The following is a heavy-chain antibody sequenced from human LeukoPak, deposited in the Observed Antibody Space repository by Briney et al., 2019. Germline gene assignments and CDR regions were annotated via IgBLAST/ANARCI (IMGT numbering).Heavy chain of an antibody. CDR2: IYSGGST. Sequence: GGSLRLSCAASGFTVSSNYMSWVRQAPGTGLEWVSVIYSGGSTYYADSVKGRFTISRDNSKNTLYLQMNSLRAEDTAVYYCAREGAAAAFDPWGQGTLVTVSS. CDR1: GFTVSSNY. J-gene: IGHJ5*02. D-gene: IGHD6-25*01. V-gene: IGHV3-53*01. CDR3: AREGAAAAFDP.